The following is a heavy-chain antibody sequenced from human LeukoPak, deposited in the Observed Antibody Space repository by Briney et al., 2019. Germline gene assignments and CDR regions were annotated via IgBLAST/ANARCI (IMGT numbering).Heavy chain of an antibody. Sequence: WESLKISCKGSGYSFTSYWIGWMRQMPGKGLEWMGIIYPGDSDTRYSPSFQGQVTISADKSISTAYLQWSSLKASDTAMYYCAGTGYSSSWGFDYWGQGTLVTVSS. V-gene: IGHV5-51*01. J-gene: IGHJ4*02. CDR2: IYPGDSDT. D-gene: IGHD6-13*01. CDR3: AGTGYSSSWGFDY. CDR1: GYSFTSYW.